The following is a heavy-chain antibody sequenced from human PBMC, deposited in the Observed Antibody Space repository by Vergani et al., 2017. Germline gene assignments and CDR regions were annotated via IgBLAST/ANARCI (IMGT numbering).Heavy chain of an antibody. CDR3: AKANPRNSGYDYLYYYHAMDV. Sequence: EVQLLESGGDLVQPGGSLRLSCAASGFTFNHYAMNWVRQAPGKGLEWVSGISGSGGSTYYAGSVKGRFTISRDSSKNTLYLQMNSLSAGDTAVYYCAKANPRNSGYDYLYYYHAMDVWCQWTTVTVSS. D-gene: IGHD5-12*01. CDR2: ISGSGGST. J-gene: IGHJ6*02. V-gene: IGHV3-23*01. CDR1: GFTFNHYA.